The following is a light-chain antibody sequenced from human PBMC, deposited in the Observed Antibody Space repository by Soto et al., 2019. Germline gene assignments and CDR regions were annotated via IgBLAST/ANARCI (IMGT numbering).Light chain of an antibody. J-gene: IGKJ5*01. CDR2: VAS. CDR1: QSVSSSY. V-gene: IGKV3-20*01. Sequence: EIVLKQSPDTLSSFPGASVTLSCRASQSVSSSYLAGYQQKPGQAPRLLIHVASSRATGIPARFSGSGSGTDFTLTISSLAPEDVGVYFCQHYYNSPPAAVGQGTRLAI. CDR3: QHYYNSPPAA.